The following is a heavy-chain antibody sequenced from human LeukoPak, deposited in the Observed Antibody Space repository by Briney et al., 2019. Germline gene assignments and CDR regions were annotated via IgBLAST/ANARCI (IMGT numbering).Heavy chain of an antibody. J-gene: IGHJ5*02. CDR1: GGSISSSSYY. CDR3: ARLDSSGWYSWFDP. CDR2: IYYSGST. V-gene: IGHV4-39*01. Sequence: PSETLSLTCTVSGGSISSSSYYWGWIRQPPGKGLEWIGSIYYSGSTYYNPSLKSRVTISVDTSKNQFSLKLSSVTAADTAVYYCARLDSSGWYSWFDPWGQGTPVTVSS. D-gene: IGHD6-19*01.